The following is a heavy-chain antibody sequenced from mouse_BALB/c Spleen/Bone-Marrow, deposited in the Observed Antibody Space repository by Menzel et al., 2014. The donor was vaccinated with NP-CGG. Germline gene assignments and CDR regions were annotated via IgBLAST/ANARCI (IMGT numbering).Heavy chain of an antibody. Sequence: EVQLQESGPELIKPGASVKMSCKASGYTFTTNVIHWVKQKPGQGLEWIGYINPYNDGTKYNEKFKGKATLTSDKSSSTAYMELSSLTAEDSAVYYCAKDYGSRNFDYWGQGTTLTVSS. CDR3: AKDYGSRNFDY. J-gene: IGHJ2*01. V-gene: IGHV1-14*01. CDR1: GYTFTTNV. CDR2: INPYNDGT. D-gene: IGHD1-1*01.